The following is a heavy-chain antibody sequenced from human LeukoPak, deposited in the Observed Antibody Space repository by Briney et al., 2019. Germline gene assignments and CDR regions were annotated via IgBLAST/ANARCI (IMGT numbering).Heavy chain of an antibody. J-gene: IGHJ6*03. V-gene: IGHV1-46*01. CDR3: ARGIVVVPAAEGYYYYMDV. CDR2: INPSGGST. Sequence: ASVKVSCKASGYTFTSYYMHWVRQAPGQGLEWMGIINPSGGSTSYAQKFQGRVTMTRDTSTSTVYMELSSLRSEDTGVYYCARGIVVVPAAEGYYYYMDVWGKGTTVTVSS. D-gene: IGHD2-2*01. CDR1: GYTFTSYY.